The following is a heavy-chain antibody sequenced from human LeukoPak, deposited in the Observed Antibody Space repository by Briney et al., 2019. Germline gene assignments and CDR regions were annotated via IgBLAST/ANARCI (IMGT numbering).Heavy chain of an antibody. CDR2: ISSSSSYI. V-gene: IGHV3-21*01. Sequence: GGSLRLSCAASGFTFSSYSMDWVRQAPGKGLEWVSSISSSSSYIYYADSVKGRFTISRDNAKNSLYLQMNSLRAEDTAVYYCARDYIVGATTRAWVNWFDPWGQGTLVTVSS. D-gene: IGHD1-26*01. J-gene: IGHJ5*02. CDR1: GFTFSSYS. CDR3: ARDYIVGATTRAWVNWFDP.